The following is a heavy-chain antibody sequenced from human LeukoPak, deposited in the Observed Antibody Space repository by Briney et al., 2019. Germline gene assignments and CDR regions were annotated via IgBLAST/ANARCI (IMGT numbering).Heavy chain of an antibody. CDR1: GGSISSYY. CDR2: IYYSGST. CDR3: ARTDYYDSSGYYDY. J-gene: IGHJ4*02. D-gene: IGHD3-22*01. V-gene: IGHV4-59*01. Sequence: SETLSLTCTVSGGSISSYYWSWIRQPPGKGLEWIGYIYYSGSTNYNPSLKSRVTISVDTSRNQFSLKLSSVTAADTAVYYCARTDYYDSSGYYDYWGQGTLVTVSS.